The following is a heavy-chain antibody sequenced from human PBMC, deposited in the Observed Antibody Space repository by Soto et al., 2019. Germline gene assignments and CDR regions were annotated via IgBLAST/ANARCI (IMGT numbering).Heavy chain of an antibody. CDR2: ISGSGGST. J-gene: IGHJ3*02. V-gene: IGHV3-23*01. CDR3: AKAGGGIEMLLDAFDI. Sequence: GSLRLSCAASGFTFSSYAMSWVRQAPGKGLEWVSAISGSGGSTYYADSVKGRFTISRDNSKNTLYLQMNSLRAEDTAVYYCAKAGGGIEMLLDAFDIWGQGTMVTVSS. D-gene: IGHD2-21*01. CDR1: GFTFSSYA.